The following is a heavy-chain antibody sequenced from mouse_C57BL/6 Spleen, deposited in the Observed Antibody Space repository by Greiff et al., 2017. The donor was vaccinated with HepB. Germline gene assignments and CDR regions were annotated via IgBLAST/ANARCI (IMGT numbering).Heavy chain of an antibody. Sequence: DVMLVESGGGLVKPGGSLKLSCAASGFTFSDYGMHWVRQAPEKGLEWVAYISSGSSTIYYADTVKGRFTISRDNAKNTLFLQMTSLRSEDTAMYYCARGPVYWYFDVWGTGTTVTVSS. CDR2: ISSGSSTI. J-gene: IGHJ1*03. CDR1: GFTFSDYG. V-gene: IGHV5-17*01. CDR3: ARGPVYWYFDV.